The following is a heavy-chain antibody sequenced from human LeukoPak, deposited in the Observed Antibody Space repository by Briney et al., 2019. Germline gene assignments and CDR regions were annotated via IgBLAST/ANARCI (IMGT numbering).Heavy chain of an antibody. V-gene: IGHV4-61*02. D-gene: IGHD1-7*01. CDR3: AGVIGNYDGRLDY. Sequence: SQTLSLTCTVSGASVSRGSYYWNWIRQPAGKGLEWIGRIYTSGSTNYNPSLKSRFTISLDTSKNRFSLKLSSVTAADTAMYYCAGVIGNYDGRLDYWGQGTLVTVSS. CDR1: GASVSRGSYY. J-gene: IGHJ4*02. CDR2: IYTSGST.